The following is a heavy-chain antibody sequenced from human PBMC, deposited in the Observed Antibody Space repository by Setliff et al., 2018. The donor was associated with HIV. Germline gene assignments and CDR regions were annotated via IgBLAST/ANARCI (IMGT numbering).Heavy chain of an antibody. Sequence: GESLKISCKGSGYSFTGNWIGWVRQTPGKGLEWMGFIYPGDADTRYSPSFQGQVTISADKSITTAYLQWSSLKASDTAMYFCARLEGCSNGVCYRFSDWGQGTLVTV. CDR2: IYPGDADT. CDR3: ARLEGCSNGVCYRFSD. V-gene: IGHV5-51*01. J-gene: IGHJ4*02. D-gene: IGHD2-8*01. CDR1: GYSFTGNW.